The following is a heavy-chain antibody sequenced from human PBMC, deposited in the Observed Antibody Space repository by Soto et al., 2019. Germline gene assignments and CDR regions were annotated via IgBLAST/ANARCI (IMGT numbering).Heavy chain of an antibody. Sequence: QVQLVQSGAEVKKPGASVKVSCKASGYTFTNYGITWVRQAPGQGLEWMGWISAYNGNTKYAQSLQGRVTMTTGTSKRTAYLGLGSLRSDDTAVYYCARDQYRAFDIWGQGTMVTVSS. CDR2: ISAYNGNT. J-gene: IGHJ3*02. CDR3: ARDQYRAFDI. CDR1: GYTFTNYG. V-gene: IGHV1-18*04. D-gene: IGHD3-16*02.